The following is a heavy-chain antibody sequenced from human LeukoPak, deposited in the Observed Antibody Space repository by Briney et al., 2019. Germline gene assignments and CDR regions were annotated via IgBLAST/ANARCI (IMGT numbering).Heavy chain of an antibody. D-gene: IGHD1-26*01. J-gene: IGHJ4*02. V-gene: IGHV4-61*02. CDR3: ARVQATWEPTSQEY. Sequence: SQTLSLTCTVSGGSISSGSYYWSWIRQPAGKGLEWIGRIYTSGSTNYNPSLKSRVTISVDTSKNQFSLKLSSVTAADTAVYYCARVQATWEPTSQEYWGQGTLVTVSS. CDR1: GGSISSGSYY. CDR2: IYTSGST.